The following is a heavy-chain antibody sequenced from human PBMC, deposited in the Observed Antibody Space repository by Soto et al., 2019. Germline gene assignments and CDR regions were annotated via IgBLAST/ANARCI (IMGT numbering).Heavy chain of an antibody. V-gene: IGHV3-53*01. CDR2: LYSGGNT. CDR1: GFAVSTNY. CDR3: ARDNNGLDV. J-gene: IGHJ6*02. Sequence: EVQLVESGGGLIQPGGSLKLSCAASGFAVSTNYMTWVRQAPGKGLEWVSVLYSGGNTYYADSVKGRFTISRDNSKTTLYLQMNSLRAEDTAVYYCARDNNGLDVWGQGTTVTVSS.